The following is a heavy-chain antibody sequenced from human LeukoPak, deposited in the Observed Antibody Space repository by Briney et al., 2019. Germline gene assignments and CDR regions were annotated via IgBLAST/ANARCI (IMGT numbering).Heavy chain of an antibody. V-gene: IGHV3-30-3*01. CDR3: ARASRSGLRLVDY. D-gene: IGHD5-12*01. J-gene: IGHJ4*02. CDR2: ISYDGTNK. CDR1: GFNFRTYA. Sequence: PGRSLRLSCATSGFNFRTYALHWVRQTPGKGLEWVTLISYDGTNKYYADSVKGRFTISRDNSKNTLYLQMNSLRVEDTAVYYCARASRSGLRLVDYWGQGTLVTVSS.